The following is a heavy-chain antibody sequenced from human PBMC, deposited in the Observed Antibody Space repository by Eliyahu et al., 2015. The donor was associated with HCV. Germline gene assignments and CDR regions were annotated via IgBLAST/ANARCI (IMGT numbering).Heavy chain of an antibody. CDR3: AKLNGRQQLADYFDY. CDR1: GFTXSXYG. J-gene: IGHJ4*02. V-gene: IGHV3-30*18. D-gene: IGHD6-13*01. Sequence: QVQLVESGGGVVQPGRSLXLXCAASGFTXSXYGXXWVRQAPGKGLEWVAVISYDGSNEYYADSVKGRFTISRDNPKNTQYLQMNSLRVEDTAVYYCAKLNGRQQLADYFDYWGQGTLVTVSS. CDR2: ISYDGSNE.